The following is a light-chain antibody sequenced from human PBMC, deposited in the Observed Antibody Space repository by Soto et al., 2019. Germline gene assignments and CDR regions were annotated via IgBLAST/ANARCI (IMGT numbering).Light chain of an antibody. CDR2: GVS. Sequence: EIVLTQSPGTLSLSPRERATLSCRANQSVPSTYLAWYQQRPGQAPRLLIYGVSTRAPGIPDRFSGSGSGTDFTLTISRLEPEDFAVYCCQQYGHRLSLTFGPGTKVDFK. CDR3: QQYGHRLSLT. J-gene: IGKJ3*01. V-gene: IGKV3-20*01. CDR1: QSVPSTY.